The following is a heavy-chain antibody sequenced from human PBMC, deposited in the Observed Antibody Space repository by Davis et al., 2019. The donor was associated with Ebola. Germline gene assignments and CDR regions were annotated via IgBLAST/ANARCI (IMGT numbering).Heavy chain of an antibody. CDR3: ATNTTTSGWFDP. V-gene: IGHV4-30-4*08. J-gene: IGHJ5*02. D-gene: IGHD1-26*01. CDR2: IYYIGTT. Sequence: PSETLSLTCTVSGGPIRNGYYYWSWIRQSPGKGLEWIGHIYYIGTTHYNPSFKSRLTMSIDTSKNQFYLKLTSLTAADTAVYYCATNTTTSGWFDPWGQGTLVTVSS. CDR1: GGPIRNGYYY.